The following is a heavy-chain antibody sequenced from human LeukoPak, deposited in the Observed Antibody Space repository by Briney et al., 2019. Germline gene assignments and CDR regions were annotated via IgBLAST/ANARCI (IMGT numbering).Heavy chain of an antibody. D-gene: IGHD4-17*01. J-gene: IGHJ4*02. CDR2: FDPGDGEP. CDR1: GYSLTDLS. V-gene: IGHV1-24*01. Sequence: GASVKVSCKVSGYSLTDLSLHWVRQAPGKGLEWMGGFDPGDGEPIYAQKFQGRLSMTEDTSKDTGYMELRILRSEDTALYYCAKSHGDYGLLDYWGQGTLVTVSS. CDR3: AKSHGDYGLLDY.